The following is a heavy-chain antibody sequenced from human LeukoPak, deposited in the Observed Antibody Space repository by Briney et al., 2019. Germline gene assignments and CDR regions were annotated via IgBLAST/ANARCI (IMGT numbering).Heavy chain of an antibody. CDR3: ARGGGSNWFDP. CDR1: GGSISSGGYY. J-gene: IGHJ5*02. D-gene: IGHD3-16*01. V-gene: IGHV4-31*03. Sequence: PSETLSLTCTVSGGSISSGGYYWSWIRQHPGKGLEWIGHIYYSGSTYYNPSLKSRVTISVDTSKNQFSLKLSSVTAADRAVYYCARGGGSNWFDPWGQGTLVTVSS. CDR2: IYYSGST.